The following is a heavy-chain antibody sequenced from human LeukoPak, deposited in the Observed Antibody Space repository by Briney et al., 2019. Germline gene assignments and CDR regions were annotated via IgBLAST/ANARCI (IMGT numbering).Heavy chain of an antibody. V-gene: IGHV4-30-4*01. Sequence: SETLSLTCTVSGGSISSGDYYWSWIRQPPGKGLEWIGYIYYSGSTYYNPSLKSRVTISVDTSKNQFSLKLSSVTAADTAVYYCARGATSGDYMGGDWFDPWGQGTLVTVSS. D-gene: IGHD4-17*01. CDR1: GGSISSGDYY. CDR3: ARGATSGDYMGGDWFDP. J-gene: IGHJ5*02. CDR2: IYYSGST.